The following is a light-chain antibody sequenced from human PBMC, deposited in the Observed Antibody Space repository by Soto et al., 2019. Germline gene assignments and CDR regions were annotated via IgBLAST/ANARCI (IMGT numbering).Light chain of an antibody. J-gene: IGLJ1*01. CDR3: QSFDSSQTAWV. Sequence: QSVLTQPPSVSGAPGQRVTISCTGSSSNIGAGYDVHWYQQLPGTAPKLIIFGTTNRPSGVPDRFSGSKSGASASLAIAGLQAEDEADFYCQSFDSSQTAWVFGTGTKLTVL. V-gene: IGLV1-40*01. CDR2: GTT. CDR1: SSNIGAGYD.